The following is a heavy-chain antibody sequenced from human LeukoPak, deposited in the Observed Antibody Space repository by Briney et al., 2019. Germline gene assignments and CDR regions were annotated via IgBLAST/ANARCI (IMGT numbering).Heavy chain of an antibody. J-gene: IGHJ4*02. D-gene: IGHD1-26*01. Sequence: GRSLRLSCAASGFTFSSYWMSRVRQAPGKGLEWVAFIRYDGSNKYYADSVKGRFTISRDNSKNTLYLQMNSLRAEDTAVYYCAKEGATPFGYWGQGTLVTVSS. CDR1: GFTFSSYW. CDR3: AKEGATPFGY. CDR2: IRYDGSNK. V-gene: IGHV3-30*02.